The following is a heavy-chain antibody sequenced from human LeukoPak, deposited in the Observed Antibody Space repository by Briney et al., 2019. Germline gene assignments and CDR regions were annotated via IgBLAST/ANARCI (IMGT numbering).Heavy chain of an antibody. CDR3: ASHTAMVTSLAFDI. CDR2: ISSSSSYI. D-gene: IGHD5-18*01. CDR1: GFTFSSYS. Sequence: GGSLRLSCAASGFTFSSYSMNWVRQAPGKGLEWVSSISSSSSYIYYADSVKGRFTISRDNAKNSLYLQMSSLRAEDTAVYYCASHTAMVTSLAFDIWSQGTMVTVSS. J-gene: IGHJ3*02. V-gene: IGHV3-21*01.